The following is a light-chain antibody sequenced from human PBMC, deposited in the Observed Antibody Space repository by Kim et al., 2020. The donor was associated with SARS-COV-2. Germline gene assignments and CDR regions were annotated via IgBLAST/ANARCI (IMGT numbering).Light chain of an antibody. CDR3: QARDSSAVV. CDR1: KLGDKY. Sequence: SYELTQPPSVSVSPGQTASITCSGDKLGDKYACWYQQKPGQSPVLVIYQDTNRPSGIPERFSGSNSGNTATLTISGTQAVDEADYYCQARDSSAVVFGGGTQLTVL. J-gene: IGLJ2*01. CDR2: QDT. V-gene: IGLV3-1*01.